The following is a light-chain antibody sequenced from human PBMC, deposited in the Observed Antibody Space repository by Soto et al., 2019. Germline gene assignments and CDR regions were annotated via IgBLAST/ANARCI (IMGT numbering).Light chain of an antibody. CDR1: QSISSW. V-gene: IGKV1-5*01. CDR3: QQYNSYSWT. CDR2: DAS. J-gene: IGKJ1*01. Sequence: DIQMTQSPSTLSACVGDRVTITCRASQSISSWLAWYQQKPGKAPKLLIYDASSLESGVPSRFSGSGSGTEFTLTISSLQPDHFATYYCQQYNSYSWTFGQGTKVDI.